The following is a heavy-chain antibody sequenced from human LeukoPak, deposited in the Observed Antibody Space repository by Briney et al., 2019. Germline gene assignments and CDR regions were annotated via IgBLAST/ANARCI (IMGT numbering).Heavy chain of an antibody. CDR1: GYTFTSYY. V-gene: IGHV1-46*01. CDR2: INPSDGST. J-gene: IGHJ4*02. Sequence: ASVKVSCKASGYTFTSYYMHWVRQAPGQGLEWMGIINPSDGSTSYAQKFQGRVTMTRDTSTSTVYMELSSLRSEDTAVYYCARVAPEGEDTAMGGYYFDYWGQGTLVTVSS. CDR3: ARVAPEGEDTAMGGYYFDY. D-gene: IGHD5-18*01.